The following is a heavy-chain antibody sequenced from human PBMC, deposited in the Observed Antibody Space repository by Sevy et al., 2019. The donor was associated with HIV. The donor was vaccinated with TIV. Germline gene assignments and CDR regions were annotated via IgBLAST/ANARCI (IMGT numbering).Heavy chain of an antibody. CDR1: GYTFTSYA. CDR3: ARTRGYCSSTSCLETSYYYGMDV. Sequence: ASVKVSCKASGYTFTSYAMNWVRQVPGQGLEWMGWINTNTGNPTYAQGFTGRFVFSLDTSVSTAYLQISSLKAEDTAVYYCARTRGYCSSTSCLETSYYYGMDVWGQGTTVTVSS. J-gene: IGHJ6*02. D-gene: IGHD2-2*01. V-gene: IGHV7-4-1*02. CDR2: INTNTGNP.